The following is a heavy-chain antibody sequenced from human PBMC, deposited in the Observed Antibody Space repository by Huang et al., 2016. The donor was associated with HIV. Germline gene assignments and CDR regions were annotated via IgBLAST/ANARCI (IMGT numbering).Heavy chain of an antibody. J-gene: IGHJ1*01. CDR2: IYYGGTT. V-gene: IGHV4-39*02. CDR1: GDSINSNTFY. D-gene: IGHD3-3*01. Sequence: LQESGPGLVGPSETLSLTCAVSGDSINSNTFYWGWIRRPPGKALEWIGSIYYGGTTYYSPALTRRARIAVDASKNRIFLHLRSVTAADTGVYYGARTGVAVSDDPEYFQHWGQGALVTIS. CDR3: ARTGVAVSDDPEYFQH.